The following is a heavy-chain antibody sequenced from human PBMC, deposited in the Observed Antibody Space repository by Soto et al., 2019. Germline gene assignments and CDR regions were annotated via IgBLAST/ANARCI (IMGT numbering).Heavy chain of an antibody. Sequence: SQTLSLTCAISGDSVSSNSAAWNWIRQSPSRGLEWLGRTYYRSKWYNDYPVSVKSRITINPDTSKNQFSLQLNSVTPEDTAVYYCARDLVALSSSSGYYGSGPFDYWGHGTLVTVSS. CDR2: TYYRSKWYN. CDR3: ARDLVALSSSSGYYGSGPFDY. V-gene: IGHV6-1*01. CDR1: GDSVSSNSAA. J-gene: IGHJ4*01. D-gene: IGHD3-10*01.